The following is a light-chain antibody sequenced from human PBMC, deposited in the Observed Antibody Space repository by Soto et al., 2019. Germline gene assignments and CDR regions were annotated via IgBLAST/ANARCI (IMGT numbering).Light chain of an antibody. CDR3: IQDYNYPRT. J-gene: IGKJ1*01. Sequence: AIQMTQSPSSLSASVGDRVTITCRASQGIRNDLAWYQQRPGKAPKLLIYAASTLQSGVPSRFSGNESGTEFTLTIRSLQPEDFATYSWIQDYNYPRTFGQGTKVEIK. CDR2: AAS. CDR1: QGIRND. V-gene: IGKV1-6*01.